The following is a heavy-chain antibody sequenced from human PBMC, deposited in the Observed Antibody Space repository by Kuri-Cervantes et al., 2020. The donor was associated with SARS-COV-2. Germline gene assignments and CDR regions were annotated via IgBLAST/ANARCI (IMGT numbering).Heavy chain of an antibody. CDR2: ISAYNGNT. CDR3: ARAHFPIFSGWLDY. V-gene: IGHV1-18*01. Sequence: ASVKVSCKASGYTFTSYGISWVRQAPGQGLEWKGWISAYNGNTNYAQKLQGRVTMTTDTSTSTAYMELRSLRSDDTAVYYCARAHFPIFSGWLDYWGQGTLVTVSS. D-gene: IGHD6-19*01. J-gene: IGHJ4*02. CDR1: GYTFTSYG.